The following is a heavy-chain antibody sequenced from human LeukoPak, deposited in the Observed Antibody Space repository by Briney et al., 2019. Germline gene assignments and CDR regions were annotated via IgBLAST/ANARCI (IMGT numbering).Heavy chain of an antibody. D-gene: IGHD2-15*01. Sequence: SETLSLTCAVYGGSFSGYYWSWIRQPPGKGLEWIGEINHSGSTNYNPSLKSRVTISVDTSKNQFSLKLSSVTAADTAVYYCARATYCSGDSCYSGTFDYWGQGTLVTVSS. CDR2: INHSGST. J-gene: IGHJ4*02. V-gene: IGHV4-34*01. CDR1: GGSFSGYY. CDR3: ARATYCSGDSCYSGTFDY.